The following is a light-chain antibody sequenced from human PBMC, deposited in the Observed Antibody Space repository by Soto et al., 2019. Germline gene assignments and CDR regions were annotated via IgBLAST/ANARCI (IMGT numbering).Light chain of an antibody. CDR3: QQYCDSLLT. Sequence: ENVLTQSPGTLSLSPGERATLSCRASQSISSSYLAWYQQKPGQTPRLLIYHASNRATGIPDRFSGSGSGTDFTLTISRLEPEDCAVYYCQQYCDSLLTFGGGTKVEIK. CDR1: QSISSSY. J-gene: IGKJ4*01. CDR2: HAS. V-gene: IGKV3-20*01.